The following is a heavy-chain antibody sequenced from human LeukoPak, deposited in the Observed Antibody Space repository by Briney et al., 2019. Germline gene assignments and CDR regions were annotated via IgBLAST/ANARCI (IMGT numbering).Heavy chain of an antibody. CDR2: VSAYRGST. V-gene: IGHV1-18*01. CDR1: GYTFTNYG. D-gene: IGHD1-26*01. J-gene: IGHJ4*02. Sequence: ASVKVSCKASGYTFTNYGISWVRQAPGQGLEWMRWVSAYRGSTNYAQKLQGRVTMTTDTSTSTAYMELRSLRSDNTAVYFCARDGAIMGAHAYDYWGQGTLVTVSS. CDR3: ARDGAIMGAHAYDY.